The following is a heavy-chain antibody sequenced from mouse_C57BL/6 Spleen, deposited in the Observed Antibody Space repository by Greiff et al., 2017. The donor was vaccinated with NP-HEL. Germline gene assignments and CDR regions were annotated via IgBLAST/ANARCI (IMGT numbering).Heavy chain of an antibody. Sequence: QVQLQQPGAELVKPGASVKMSCKASGYTFTSYWITWVKQRPGQGLEWIGDIYPGSGSTNYNEKFKSKATLTVDTSSSTAYMQLSSLTSEDSAVYYCARRGGYYGGNYFDDWGQGTTLTVSS. CDR2: IYPGSGST. CDR3: ARRGGYYGGNYFDD. D-gene: IGHD1-2*01. V-gene: IGHV1-55*01. CDR1: GYTFTSYW. J-gene: IGHJ2*01.